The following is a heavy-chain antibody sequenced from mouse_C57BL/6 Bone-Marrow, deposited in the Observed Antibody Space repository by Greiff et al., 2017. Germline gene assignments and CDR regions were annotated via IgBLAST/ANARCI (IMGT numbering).Heavy chain of an antibody. CDR1: GFTFSDYY. D-gene: IGHD2-13*01. J-gene: IGHJ4*01. CDR2: ISNGGGST. Sequence: EVMLVESGGGLVQPGGSLKLSCAASGFTFSDYYMYWVRQTPEKRLEWVAYISNGGGSTYYPDTVKGRFSLSRDHAKHTLYLQMSRLKSEDTAMYYCARHGDYSLYAMDYWGQGTSVTVSS. CDR3: ARHGDYSLYAMDY. V-gene: IGHV5-12*01.